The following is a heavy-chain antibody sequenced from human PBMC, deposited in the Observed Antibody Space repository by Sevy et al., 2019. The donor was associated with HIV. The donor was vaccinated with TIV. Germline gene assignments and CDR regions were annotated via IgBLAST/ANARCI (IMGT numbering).Heavy chain of an antibody. V-gene: IGHV3-11*01. CDR1: GFTFSNYY. CDR2: SSSSGSTV. CDR3: ARSYGSFGFDN. Sequence: GGSLRLSCAASGFTFSNYYMSWIRQAPGKGLEWVSYSSSSGSTVSCRDSVRGRFTISRDNAKNTVSLQMNSLRAEDTAVYYCARSYGSFGFDNWGQGTLVTVSS. D-gene: IGHD3-16*02. J-gene: IGHJ4*02.